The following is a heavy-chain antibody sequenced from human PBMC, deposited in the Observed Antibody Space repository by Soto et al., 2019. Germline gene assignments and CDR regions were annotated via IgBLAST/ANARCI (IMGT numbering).Heavy chain of an antibody. V-gene: IGHV3-21*01. CDR1: GFTFSSYA. J-gene: IGHJ4*02. CDR2: ISSSSSYI. CDR3: ARTYYDILTGPGDFDY. D-gene: IGHD3-9*01. Sequence: GGSLRLSCAASGFTFSSYAMNWVRQAPGKGLEWVSSISSSSSYIYYADSVKGRFTISRDNAKNSLYLQMNSLRAEDTAVYYCARTYYDILTGPGDFDYWGQGTLATVSS.